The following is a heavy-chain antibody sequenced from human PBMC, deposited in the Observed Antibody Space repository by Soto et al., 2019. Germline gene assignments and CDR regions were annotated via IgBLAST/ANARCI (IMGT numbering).Heavy chain of an antibody. V-gene: IGHV1-69*13. J-gene: IGHJ6*02. D-gene: IGHD2-21*01. Sequence: SVKVSCKASGGTFSSYAISCVRQAPGQGLEWMGGIIPIFGTANYAQKFQGRVTITADESTSTACMELSSLRSEDTAVYYCARAHITIPGLYYYYGMDVWGQGTTVTV. CDR2: IIPIFGTA. CDR3: ARAHITIPGLYYYYGMDV. CDR1: GGTFSSYA.